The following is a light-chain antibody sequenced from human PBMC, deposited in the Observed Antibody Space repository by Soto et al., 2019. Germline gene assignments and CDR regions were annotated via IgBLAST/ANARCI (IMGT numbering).Light chain of an antibody. CDR3: MQTTHWPRT. CDR2: KVS. J-gene: IGKJ1*01. V-gene: IGKV2-30*01. CDR1: QSLVYSEGNTS. Sequence: DVVMTKRTRYPPDTHGKPSSVSRRSSQSLVYSEGNTSLTWFHQRPGQSPRRLIYKVSKRDSGVPGRFSGSGSGTDFTLKITRVEAEDVVVYYCMQTTHWPRTFGQGTKVDIK.